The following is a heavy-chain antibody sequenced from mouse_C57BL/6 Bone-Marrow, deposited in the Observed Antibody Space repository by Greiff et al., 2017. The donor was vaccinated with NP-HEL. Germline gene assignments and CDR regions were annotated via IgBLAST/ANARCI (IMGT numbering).Heavy chain of an antibody. J-gene: IGHJ2*01. CDR3: ALYPY. CDR1: GYTFTSYW. D-gene: IGHD2-1*01. Sequence: VQLQQPGAELVRPGSSVKLSCKASGYTFTSYWMHWVKQRPIQGLEWIGNIDPSDSETHYYQKFKDKATLTVDKSSSTAYMQLSSLTSEDSAVYYCALYPYWGQGTTLTVSS. CDR2: IDPSDSET. V-gene: IGHV1-52*01.